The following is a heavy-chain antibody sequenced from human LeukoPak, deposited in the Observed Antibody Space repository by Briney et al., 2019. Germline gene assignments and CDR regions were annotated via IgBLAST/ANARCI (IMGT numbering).Heavy chain of an antibody. Sequence: GGSLRLSCVASGLTFSNYGISWVRQAPGKGLEWVSAISSTGGTTYYADSVKGRFTISRDNSKNTLYLQMNSLRAEDTAVYYCAKDRGYYGSGSTPADYWGQGTLVTVSS. CDR1: GLTFSNYG. CDR2: ISSTGGTT. J-gene: IGHJ4*02. CDR3: AKDRGYYGSGSTPADY. V-gene: IGHV3-23*01. D-gene: IGHD3-10*01.